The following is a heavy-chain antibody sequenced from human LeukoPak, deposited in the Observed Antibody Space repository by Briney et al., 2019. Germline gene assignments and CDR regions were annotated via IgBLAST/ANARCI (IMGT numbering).Heavy chain of an antibody. CDR1: GGSISSGGYS. Sequence: SETLSLTCAVSGGSISSGGYSWSWIRQPPGKGVEWIGYIYHSGSTYYNPSLKSRVTISVDRSKNQFSLKLSSVTAADTAVYYCARVNPFGSMVRGVISYCFGYWGQGTLVTVSS. CDR2: IYHSGST. V-gene: IGHV4-30-2*01. CDR3: ARVNPFGSMVRGVISYCFGY. J-gene: IGHJ4*02. D-gene: IGHD3-10*01.